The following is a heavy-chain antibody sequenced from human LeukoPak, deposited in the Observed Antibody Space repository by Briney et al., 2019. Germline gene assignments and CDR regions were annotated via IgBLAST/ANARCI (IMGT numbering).Heavy chain of an antibody. CDR2: ISGSGGST. J-gene: IGHJ4*02. CDR3: ARDRWGSTPFDY. V-gene: IGHV3-23*01. Sequence: GGSLRLFCAASGFTFNNYAMSWVRQAPGKGLEWVSVISGSGGSTYYADSVKGRFTISRDNSKTTLYLQMNSLRAEDTAVYYCARDRWGSTPFDYWGQGTSVTVSS. CDR1: GFTFNNYA. D-gene: IGHD3-16*01.